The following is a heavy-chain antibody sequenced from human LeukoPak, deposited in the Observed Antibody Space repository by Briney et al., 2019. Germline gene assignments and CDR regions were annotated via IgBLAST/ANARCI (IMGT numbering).Heavy chain of an antibody. V-gene: IGHV3-23*01. CDR2: ISDSGDTT. J-gene: IGHJ4*02. Sequence: GGSLRLSCAASGFTFSTYAMNWVRQAPGKGLESVPAISDSGDTTYYADSVKGRFTISRDNSGNTLYLQMNNLRAEDTAIYYCAKDQLEVPANIGLIPSDYWGQGTLVTVSS. D-gene: IGHD2-2*01. CDR1: GFTFSTYA. CDR3: AKDQLEVPANIGLIPSDY.